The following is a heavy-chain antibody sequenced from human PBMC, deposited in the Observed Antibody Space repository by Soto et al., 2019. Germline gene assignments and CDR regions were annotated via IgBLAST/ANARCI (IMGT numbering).Heavy chain of an antibody. J-gene: IGHJ4*02. V-gene: IGHV2-5*02. D-gene: IGHD6-19*01. CDR2: LYWDGDK. Sequence: QITLKESGPTLVKPTQTLTLTCTFSGFSVTNSGEGVGCIRQPPGKALEWLATLYWDGDKRYSPSLRKRASVSTDTSKSQVVLTMTDMGPEDTGTYFCAHRKTTITVATYFDLWGQGTLVTVS. CDR3: AHRKTTITVATYFDL. CDR1: GFSVTNSGEG.